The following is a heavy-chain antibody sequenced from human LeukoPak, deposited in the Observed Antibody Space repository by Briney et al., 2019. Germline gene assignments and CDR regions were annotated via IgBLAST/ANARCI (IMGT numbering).Heavy chain of an antibody. J-gene: IGHJ5*02. V-gene: IGHV3-48*02. CDR1: GFTFSSYN. CDR3: ARGIAAVGPPHL. CDR2: ISDSGSTI. Sequence: GGSLRLSCAASGFTFSSYNMNWVRQAPGKGLEWVSCISDSGSTIYYADSVKGRFTISRDNAKNSLYLQMNSLRDEDTAVYYCARGIAAVGPPHLWGQGTLVTVSS. D-gene: IGHD6-13*01.